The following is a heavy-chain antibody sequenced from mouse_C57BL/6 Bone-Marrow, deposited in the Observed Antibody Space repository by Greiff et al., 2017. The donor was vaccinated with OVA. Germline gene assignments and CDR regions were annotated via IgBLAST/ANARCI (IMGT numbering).Heavy chain of an antibody. CDR3: ARSKGNAMDY. CDR2: IYPRSGNT. CDR1: GYTFTSYG. Sequence: QVQLKQSGAELVRPGASVKLSCKASGYTFTSYGISWVKQRTGQGLEWIGEIYPRSGNTYYNEKFKGKATLTADKSSSTAYMELRSLTSEDSAVYFCARSKGNAMDYWGQGTSVTVSS. J-gene: IGHJ4*01. V-gene: IGHV1-81*01.